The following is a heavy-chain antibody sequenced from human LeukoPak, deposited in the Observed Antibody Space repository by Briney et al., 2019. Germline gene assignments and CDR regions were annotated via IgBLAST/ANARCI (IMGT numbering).Heavy chain of an antibody. CDR2: INHSGST. CDR3: ASWERWLQLQT. CDR1: GGSFSGYY. Sequence: SETLSLTCAVYGGSFSGYYWSWIRQPPGKGLEWIGEINHSGSTNYNPSLKSRVTISVDTSKNQFSLKLSSVTAADTAVYYCASWERWLQLQTWGQGTLVTVSS. D-gene: IGHD5-24*01. V-gene: IGHV4-34*01. J-gene: IGHJ4*02.